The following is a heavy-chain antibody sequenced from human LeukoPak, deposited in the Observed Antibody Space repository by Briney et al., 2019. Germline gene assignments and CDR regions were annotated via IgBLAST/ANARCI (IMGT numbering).Heavy chain of an antibody. Sequence: GGSLRLSCAASGFTFSSYSMNWVRQAPGKGLEWVSYISSSSSTIYYADSVKGRFTISRDNAKNPLYLQMNSLRAEDTAVYYCATTGDFWSGRPRWGQGTLVTVSS. D-gene: IGHD3-3*01. CDR2: ISSSSSTI. CDR3: ATTGDFWSGRPR. V-gene: IGHV3-48*01. CDR1: GFTFSSYS. J-gene: IGHJ4*02.